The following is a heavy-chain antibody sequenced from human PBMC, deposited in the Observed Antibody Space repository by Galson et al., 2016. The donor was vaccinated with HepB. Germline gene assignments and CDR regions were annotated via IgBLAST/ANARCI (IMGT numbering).Heavy chain of an antibody. D-gene: IGHD2-15*01. CDR1: RFHFSMYA. J-gene: IGHJ3*02. CDR3: AREGKGGFDI. V-gene: IGHV3-7*01. Sequence: SLRLSCAASRFHFSMYAMHWVRQAPGEGLEWLVNIKQDGTQKDYVDSVKGRFTISRDNAKNSLYLQMNSLRVEDTAVYYCAREGKGGFDIWGQGTMVTVSS. CDR2: IKQDGTQK.